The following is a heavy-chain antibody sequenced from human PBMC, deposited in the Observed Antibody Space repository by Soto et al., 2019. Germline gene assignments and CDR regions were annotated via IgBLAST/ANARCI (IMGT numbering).Heavy chain of an antibody. Sequence: PGESLKISCKGSGYTFTSYWIGWVRQMPGKGLEWMGIIYPGDSDTRYSPSFQGQVTISADKSISTAYLQWSSLKASDTAMYYCATSYYDFWSGYYRFDYWGQGTLVIVYS. D-gene: IGHD3-3*01. CDR1: GYTFTSYW. CDR3: ATSYYDFWSGYYRFDY. J-gene: IGHJ4*02. CDR2: IYPGDSDT. V-gene: IGHV5-51*01.